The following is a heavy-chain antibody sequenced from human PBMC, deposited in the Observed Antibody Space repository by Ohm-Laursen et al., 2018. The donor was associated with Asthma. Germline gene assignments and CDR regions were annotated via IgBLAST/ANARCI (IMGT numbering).Heavy chain of an antibody. CDR2: ISSSGSTI. D-gene: IGHD6-13*01. CDR1: GFTFSDYY. CDR3: AKESMIAAALDY. V-gene: IGHV3-11*01. Sequence: SLRLSCAASGFTFSDYYMSWIRQAPGKGLEWVSYISSSGSTIYYADSVKGRFTISRDNSKNTLYLQMNSLRAEDTAVYYCAKESMIAAALDYWGQGTLVTVSS. J-gene: IGHJ4*02.